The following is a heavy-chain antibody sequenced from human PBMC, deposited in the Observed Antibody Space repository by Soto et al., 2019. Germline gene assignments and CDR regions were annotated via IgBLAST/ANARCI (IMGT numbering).Heavy chain of an antibody. J-gene: IGHJ4*02. CDR3: TRVSPPPDY. CDR1: GFTFSDYY. Sequence: PGGSLRLSCAASGFTFSDYYMSWIRQAPGKGLEWVSYISTSGSTINYADSVKGRFTISRDNAKNSLYLQMDSLRAEDTAVYYCTRVSPPPDYWGQGTLVTVSS. CDR2: ISTSGSTI. V-gene: IGHV3-11*01.